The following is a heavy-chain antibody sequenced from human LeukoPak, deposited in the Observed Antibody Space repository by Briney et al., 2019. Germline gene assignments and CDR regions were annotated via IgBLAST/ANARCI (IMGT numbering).Heavy chain of an antibody. CDR2: IKQDGSEK. D-gene: IGHD3-10*01. CDR3: AKDSRRSWFGGDGK. V-gene: IGHV3-7*01. CDR1: GFTFSSYW. J-gene: IGHJ4*02. Sequence: PGGSLRLSCAASGFTFSSYWMSWVRQAPGKGLEWVANIKQDGSEKYYVDSVKGRFTISRDNAKNSLYLQMNSLRAEDTAVYYCAKDSRRSWFGGDGKWGQGTLATVSS.